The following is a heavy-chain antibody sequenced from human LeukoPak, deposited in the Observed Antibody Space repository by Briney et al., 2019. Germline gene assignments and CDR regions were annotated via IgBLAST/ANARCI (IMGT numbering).Heavy chain of an antibody. D-gene: IGHD6-19*01. V-gene: IGHV3-23*01. Sequence: GGSLRLSCAASGSTFSSYAMSWVRQAPGKGLEWVSAISGSGGSTYYADSVKGRFTISRDNSKNTLYLQMNSLGAEDTAVYYCARNGQLSVAGTYFDYWGQGTLVTVSS. J-gene: IGHJ4*02. CDR2: ISGSGGST. CDR3: ARNGQLSVAGTYFDY. CDR1: GSTFSSYA.